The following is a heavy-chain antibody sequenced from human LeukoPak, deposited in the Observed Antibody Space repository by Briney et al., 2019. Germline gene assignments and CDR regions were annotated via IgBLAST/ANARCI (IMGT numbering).Heavy chain of an antibody. V-gene: IGHV4-30-4*01. J-gene: IGHJ3*02. D-gene: IGHD2-15*01. CDR3: ATSTPDDAFDI. CDR2: IYYSGSA. Sequence: SQTLSLTCTVSGGSISSADYYWSWIRQPPGKGLEWIGYIYYSGSAYYNPSLKSRLTISIDTSKNQFSLKLSSVTAADTAVYYCATSTPDDAFDIWGQGTMVTVSS. CDR1: GGSISSADYY.